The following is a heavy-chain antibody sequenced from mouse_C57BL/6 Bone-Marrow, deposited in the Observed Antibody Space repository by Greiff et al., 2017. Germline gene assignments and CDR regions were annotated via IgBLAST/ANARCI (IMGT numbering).Heavy chain of an antibody. V-gene: IGHV5-4*01. CDR1: GFTFSSYA. CDR3: AREAYYYGSSYDYYAMDY. J-gene: IGHJ4*01. Sequence: DVQLVESGGGLVKPGGSLKLSCAASGFTFSSYAMSWVRQTPEKRLEWVATISDGGSYTYYPDNVKGRFTISRDNAKNNLYLQMSHLKSEDTAMYYCAREAYYYGSSYDYYAMDYWGQGTSVTVSS. D-gene: IGHD1-1*01. CDR2: ISDGGSYT.